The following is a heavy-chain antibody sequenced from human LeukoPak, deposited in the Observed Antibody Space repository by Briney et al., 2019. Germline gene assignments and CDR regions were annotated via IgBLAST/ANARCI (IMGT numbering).Heavy chain of an antibody. Sequence: GGSIXXSXXXWGXSRXPPGXXXXXIGXXXYXGSTYYNPSLKSRVTISVDTSKNQFSLKLSSVTAADTAVYYCARPMGYCSSTSCHPHAFDIWGQGTMVTVSS. J-gene: IGHJ3*02. D-gene: IGHD2-2*01. CDR1: GGSIXXSXXX. V-gene: IGHV4-39*01. CDR3: ARPMGYCSSTSCHPHAFDI. CDR2: XXYXGST.